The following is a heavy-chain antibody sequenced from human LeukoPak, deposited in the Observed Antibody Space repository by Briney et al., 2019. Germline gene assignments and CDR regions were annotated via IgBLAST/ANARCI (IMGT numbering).Heavy chain of an antibody. D-gene: IGHD6-19*01. J-gene: IGHJ4*02. CDR2: ISASGGNT. V-gene: IGHV3-23*01. Sequence: GGSLRLSCAASGFTFSSYAMNWVRQAPGKGLEWVSAISASGGNTYYADSVKGRFTISRDNSKNTLYLQMNSLRAGDTALYYCAKGASDWYIDCWGQGTLATVSS. CDR3: AKGASDWYIDC. CDR1: GFTFSSYA.